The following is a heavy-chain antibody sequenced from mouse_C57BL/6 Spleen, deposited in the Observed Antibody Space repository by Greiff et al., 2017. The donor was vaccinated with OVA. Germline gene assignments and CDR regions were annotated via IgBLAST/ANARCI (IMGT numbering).Heavy chain of an antibody. J-gene: IGHJ2*01. CDR1: GYTFTSYW. CDR3: ARSDYYGSSYEVYFDY. CDR2: IYPGSGST. Sequence: VQLQQPGAELVKPGASVKMSCKASGYTFTSYWITWVKQRPGQGLEWIGDIYPGSGSTNYNEKFKSKATLTVDTSSSTAYMQLSSLTSEDSAVYYCARSDYYGSSYEVYFDYWGQGTTLTVSS. V-gene: IGHV1-55*01. D-gene: IGHD1-1*01.